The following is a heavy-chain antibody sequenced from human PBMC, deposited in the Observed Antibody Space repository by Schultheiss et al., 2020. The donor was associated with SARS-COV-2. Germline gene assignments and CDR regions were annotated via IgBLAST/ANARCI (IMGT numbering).Heavy chain of an antibody. J-gene: IGHJ4*02. V-gene: IGHV3-72*01. CDR3: ARPRVATIRDFDY. Sequence: GGSLRLSCAASGFTFSSYGMSWVRQAPGKGLEWVGRTRNKANSYTTEYAASVKGRFTISRDDSKNSLYLQMNSLKTEDTAVYYCARPRVATIRDFDYWGQGTLVTVSS. D-gene: IGHD5-12*01. CDR2: TRNKANSYTT. CDR1: GFTFSSYG.